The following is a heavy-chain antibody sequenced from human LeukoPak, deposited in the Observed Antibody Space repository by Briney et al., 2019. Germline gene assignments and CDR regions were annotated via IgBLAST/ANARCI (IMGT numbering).Heavy chain of an antibody. J-gene: IGHJ4*02. D-gene: IGHD3-22*01. Sequence: SETLSLTCTVSGGSISSYYWSWIRQPPGKGLEWIGYIYYSGSTNYNPSLKSRVTISVDMSKNQFSLKLSSVTAADTAVYYCARDESGYYPGVYDYWGQGTLVTVSS. CDR2: IYYSGST. CDR3: ARDESGYYPGVYDY. CDR1: GGSISSYY. V-gene: IGHV4-59*01.